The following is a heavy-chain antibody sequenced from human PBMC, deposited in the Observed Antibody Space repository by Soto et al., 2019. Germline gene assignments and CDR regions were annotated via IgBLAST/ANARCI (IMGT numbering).Heavy chain of an antibody. CDR3: ARFPEAVAAYFDY. V-gene: IGHV1-18*01. Sequence: QVQLVQSGAEVRKPGASVKVSCKASGYTLSNYAISWVRQAPGQGLEWLGWISFYNGNTKYAQKYQGRVTMTRDTYRSTAYMERRSLRSDDTAVYFCARFPEAVAAYFDYWGQGTRVTVSS. CDR1: GYTLSNYA. CDR2: ISFYNGNT. D-gene: IGHD6-19*01. J-gene: IGHJ4*02.